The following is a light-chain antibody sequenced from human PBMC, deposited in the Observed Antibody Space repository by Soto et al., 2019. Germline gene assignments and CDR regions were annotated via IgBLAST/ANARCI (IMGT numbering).Light chain of an antibody. V-gene: IGKV1-8*01. CDR1: QGISSY. CDR3: QKYNSPPLT. J-gene: IGKJ4*01. Sequence: AIRMTQSPSSLSASTGDRVTITCRASQGISSYLAWYQQKPGKAPKLLIYAASTLQSGVPSRFSGSGSGTDFTLTISCLQSEDFATYYCQKYNSPPLTFGGGTKVEIK. CDR2: AAS.